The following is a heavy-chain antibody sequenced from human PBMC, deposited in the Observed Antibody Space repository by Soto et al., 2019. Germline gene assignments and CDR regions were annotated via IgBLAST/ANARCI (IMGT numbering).Heavy chain of an antibody. CDR1: GFTFSSYW. Sequence: EVQLVESGGGLVQPGGSLRLSCAASGFTFSSYWMHWVRQAPGKGLVWVSRINSDGSSTSYADSVKGRFTISRDNAKNTVTLQMTSLRCEDTAVYYCAVAVAGPTAIGYWGQGTLVTVSS. J-gene: IGHJ4*02. CDR2: INSDGSST. V-gene: IGHV3-74*01. CDR3: AVAVAGPTAIGY. D-gene: IGHD6-19*01.